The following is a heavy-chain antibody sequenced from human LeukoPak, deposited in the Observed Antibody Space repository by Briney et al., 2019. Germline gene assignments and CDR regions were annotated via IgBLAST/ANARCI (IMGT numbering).Heavy chain of an antibody. V-gene: IGHV3-48*04. CDR3: AGRGDGNLYYFDH. D-gene: IGHD5-24*01. CDR1: GFTFSSYS. J-gene: IGHJ4*02. CDR2: ISSSGSTL. Sequence: GGSLRLSCAASGFTFSSYSMNWVRQAPGKGLEWVSYISSSGSTLYYADSVKGRFTISRDNAKNSLYLQMNSLRPEDTAVYYCAGRGDGNLYYFDHWGQGTLVTASS.